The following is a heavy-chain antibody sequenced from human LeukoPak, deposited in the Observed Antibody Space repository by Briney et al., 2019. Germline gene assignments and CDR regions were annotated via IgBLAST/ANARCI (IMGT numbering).Heavy chain of an antibody. J-gene: IGHJ4*02. CDR1: GCIFVDYG. CDR3: ARDYYNDSSGSHRY. Sequence: GWSLSLCCAASGCIFVDYGMSWVRHPAGKGQEWVSGINWSGCSTGYADVVKGRLTIYRDNAKTYLYLQMNSLRAEDTALYYCARDYYNDSSGSHRYWGQGPLVTVPA. V-gene: IGHV3-20*04. D-gene: IGHD3-22*01. CDR2: INWSGCST.